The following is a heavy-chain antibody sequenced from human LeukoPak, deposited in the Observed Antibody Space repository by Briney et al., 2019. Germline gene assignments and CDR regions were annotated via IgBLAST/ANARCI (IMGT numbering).Heavy chain of an antibody. V-gene: IGHV4-4*02. CDR1: GCAISSSNW. CDR3: ARAAFDSSGFDY. Sequence: SETLSITCAVAGCAISSSNWWSWVRQPPGKGLEGIGEIYHSGSTNYNPSLKSRVTISVDKSKNQFSLKLSSVTAADTAVYYCARAAFDSSGFDYWAQGTLVTVSS. CDR2: IYHSGST. D-gene: IGHD3-22*01. J-gene: IGHJ4*02.